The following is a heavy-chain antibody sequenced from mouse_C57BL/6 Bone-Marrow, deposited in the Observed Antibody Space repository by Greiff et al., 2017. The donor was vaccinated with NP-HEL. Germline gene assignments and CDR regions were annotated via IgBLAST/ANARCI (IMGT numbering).Heavy chain of an antibody. Sequence: SGPELVKPGASVKIPCKASGYTFTDYNMDWVKQSHGKSLEWIGDINPNTGGTIYNQKFKGKATLTVDKSSSTAYMELRSLTSEDTAVYYCARRHYYGRSYGFAYWGQGTLVTVSA. V-gene: IGHV1-18*01. D-gene: IGHD1-1*01. J-gene: IGHJ3*01. CDR2: INPNTGGT. CDR3: ARRHYYGRSYGFAY. CDR1: GYTFTDYN.